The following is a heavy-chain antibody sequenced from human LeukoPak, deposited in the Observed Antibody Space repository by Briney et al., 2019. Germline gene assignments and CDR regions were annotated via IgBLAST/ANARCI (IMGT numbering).Heavy chain of an antibody. J-gene: IGHJ4*02. CDR2: ISWNSGSI. D-gene: IGHD6-13*01. CDR3: AKDIRYSSSWHPWYYFDY. V-gene: IGHV3-9*01. Sequence: PGRSLRLSCAASGFTFDDYAMHWVRQAPGKGLEWVSGISWNSGSIGYADSVKGRFTISRDNAKNSLYLQMNSLRAEDTALYYCAKDIRYSSSWHPWYYFDYWGQGTLVTVSS. CDR1: GFTFDDYA.